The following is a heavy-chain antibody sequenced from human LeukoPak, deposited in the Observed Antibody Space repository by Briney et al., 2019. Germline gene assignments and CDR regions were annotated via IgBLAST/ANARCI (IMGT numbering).Heavy chain of an antibody. CDR1: GFTFSSYN. V-gene: IGHV3-48*01. CDR2: ISSSSSTI. CDR3: AREVLAGYFDY. J-gene: IGHJ4*02. Sequence: GGSLRLSCAASGFTFSSYNMNWVRQAPGKGLEWVSYISSSSSTIYYADSVKGRFTISRDNAKNSLYLQMNSLRAEDTAVYYCAREVLAGYFDYWGQGTLVTVSS.